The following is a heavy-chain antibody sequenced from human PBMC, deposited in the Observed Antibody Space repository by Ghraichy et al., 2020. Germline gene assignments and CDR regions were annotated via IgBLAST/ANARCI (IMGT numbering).Heavy chain of an antibody. V-gene: IGHV1-69*13. CDR3: ARERKNYYYDSSQHDAFDI. CDR2: IIPIFGTA. Sequence: SVKVSCKASGGTFSSYAISWVRQAPGQGLEWMGGIIPIFGTANYAQKFQGRVTITADESTSTAYMELSSLRSEDTAVYYCARERKNYYYDSSQHDAFDIWGQGTMVTVSS. CDR1: GGTFSSYA. D-gene: IGHD3-22*01. J-gene: IGHJ3*02.